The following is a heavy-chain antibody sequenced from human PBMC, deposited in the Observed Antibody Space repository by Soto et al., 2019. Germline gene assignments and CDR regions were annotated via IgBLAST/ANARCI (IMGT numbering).Heavy chain of an antibody. Sequence: PSETLSLTCAVYGGSFSGYYWSWIRQPPGKGLEWIGEINHSGSTNYNPSLKSRVTISVDTSKNQFSLKLSSVTAADTAVYYCARDAGWFGELLHDYYYYGMDVWGQGTTVS. CDR3: ARDAGWFGELLHDYYYYGMDV. CDR2: INHSGST. J-gene: IGHJ6*02. CDR1: GGSFSGYY. D-gene: IGHD3-10*01. V-gene: IGHV4-34*01.